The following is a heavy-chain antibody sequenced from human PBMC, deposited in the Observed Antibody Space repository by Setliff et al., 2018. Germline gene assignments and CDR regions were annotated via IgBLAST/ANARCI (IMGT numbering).Heavy chain of an antibody. Sequence: SETLSLTCTVSGGSISSSSYYWGWIRQPPGKGLEWIGSIYYSGSTYYNPSLKSRVTISVDTSKNQFSLKLSSVTAADTAVYYCAREKGDPNYNFWSGYYRYYYYGMDVWGQGTTVTVSS. D-gene: IGHD3-3*01. V-gene: IGHV4-39*07. CDR2: IYYSGST. CDR3: AREKGDPNYNFWSGYYRYYYYGMDV. J-gene: IGHJ6*02. CDR1: GGSISSSSYY.